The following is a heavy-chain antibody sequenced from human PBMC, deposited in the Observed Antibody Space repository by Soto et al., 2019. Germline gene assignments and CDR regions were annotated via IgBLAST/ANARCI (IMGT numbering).Heavy chain of an antibody. V-gene: IGHV4-34*01. Sequence: QVQLQQWGAGLLKPSETLSLTCAVYGGSFSGYNWSWIRQPPGKGLEWIGEINHSGSTNYNPSLKSRVTISVDTSKNQFSLKLSSVTAADTAVYYCARRITIFGVVIIRKSDAFDIWGQGTMVTVSS. D-gene: IGHD3-3*01. J-gene: IGHJ3*02. CDR1: GGSFSGYN. CDR3: ARRITIFGVVIIRKSDAFDI. CDR2: INHSGST.